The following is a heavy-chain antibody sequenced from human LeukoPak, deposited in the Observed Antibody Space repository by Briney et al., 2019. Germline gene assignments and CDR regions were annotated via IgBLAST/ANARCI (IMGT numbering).Heavy chain of an antibody. D-gene: IGHD6-13*01. V-gene: IGHV3-21*01. CDR2: ISSSSSDV. CDR1: GFTFSGYW. CDR3: ARASSFWYLPFDY. Sequence: GGSLRLSCAASGFTFSGYWMHWVRQAPGRGLEWVSFISSSSSDVYYADSVKGRFTISRDNAENSLYLQLNSLRAEDTAVYYCARASSFWYLPFDYWGQGALVSVSS. J-gene: IGHJ4*02.